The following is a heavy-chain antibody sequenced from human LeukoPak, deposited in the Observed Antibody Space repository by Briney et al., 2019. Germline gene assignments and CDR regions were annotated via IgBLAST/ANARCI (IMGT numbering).Heavy chain of an antibody. CDR3: ARAQLTGDPYFDY. CDR1: GGSFSGYY. J-gene: IGHJ4*02. Sequence: SETLSLTCAVYGGSFSGYYWSWIRQPPGKGLEWIGEINHSGSTNYNPSLKSRVTISVDTSKNQFSLKLSSVTAADTAVYYCARAQLTGDPYFDYWGQGTLVTVSS. V-gene: IGHV4-34*01. D-gene: IGHD7-27*01. CDR2: INHSGST.